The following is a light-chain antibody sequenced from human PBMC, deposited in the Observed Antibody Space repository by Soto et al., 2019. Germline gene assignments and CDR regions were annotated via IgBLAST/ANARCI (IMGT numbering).Light chain of an antibody. V-gene: IGKV3-11*01. Sequence: EIVLTQSPATLSLSPGERATLSCRASQSISYYLAWYQQKPGQAPRLLIHDASNRATGIPARFSGSGSVTDFTLTISSLEPEDFAVYYCQQRSNWLTFGGGTKVEIK. CDR1: QSISYY. CDR3: QQRSNWLT. CDR2: DAS. J-gene: IGKJ4*01.